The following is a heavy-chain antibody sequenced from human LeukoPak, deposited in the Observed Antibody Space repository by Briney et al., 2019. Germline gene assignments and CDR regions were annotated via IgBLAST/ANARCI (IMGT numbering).Heavy chain of an antibody. Sequence: PGGSLRLSRAASGFTFSSYGMHWVRQAPGKGLEWVAVISYDGSNKYYADSVKGRFTISRDNSKNTLYLQMNSLRAEDTAVYYCAKGEAYSSSWYYFDYWGQGTLVTVSS. CDR1: GFTFSSYG. D-gene: IGHD6-13*01. V-gene: IGHV3-30*18. CDR3: AKGEAYSSSWYYFDY. CDR2: ISYDGSNK. J-gene: IGHJ4*02.